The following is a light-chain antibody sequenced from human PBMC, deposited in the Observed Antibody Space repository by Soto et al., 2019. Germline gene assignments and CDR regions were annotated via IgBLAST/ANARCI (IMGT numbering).Light chain of an antibody. J-gene: IGLJ2*01. Sequence: NFMLTQPHSVSESPGKTLSISCTRSSGSIANNYVQWYQQRPDSAPTTVIYENNQRLSGVPDRFSGSTDGSSNSASLTISGLQTEDEADYYCQSYDSDFVVFGGGTK. V-gene: IGLV6-57*04. CDR1: SGSIANNY. CDR2: ENN. CDR3: QSYDSDFVV.